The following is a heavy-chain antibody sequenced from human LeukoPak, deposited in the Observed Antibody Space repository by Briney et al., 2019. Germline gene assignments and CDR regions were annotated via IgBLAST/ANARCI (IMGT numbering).Heavy chain of an antibody. CDR3: AKPLIAVAGTLYFDY. V-gene: IGHV3-74*01. Sequence: GGSLRLSCAASGFTFSSYWMHWVRQAPGKGLVWVSRINSDGSSTSYADSVKGRFTISRDNAKNTLYLQMNSLRAEDMAIYYCAKPLIAVAGTLYFDYWGQGTLVTVSS. D-gene: IGHD6-19*01. CDR2: INSDGSST. CDR1: GFTFSSYW. J-gene: IGHJ4*02.